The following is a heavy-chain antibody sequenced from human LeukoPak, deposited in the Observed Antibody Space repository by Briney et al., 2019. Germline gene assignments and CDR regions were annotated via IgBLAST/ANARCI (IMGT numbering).Heavy chain of an antibody. J-gene: IGHJ5*02. Sequence: GGSLRLSCAASGFTFSTFAMIWVRQPPGKGLEWVSSIFPSGGEIHYADSVRGRFTISRDNAKNSLYMQMNILRAEDTAAYYCAKYSYGSGTSFDPWGQGTLVTVSS. CDR3: AKYSYGSGTSFDP. CDR2: IFPSGGEI. V-gene: IGHV3-21*01. D-gene: IGHD3-10*01. CDR1: GFTFSTFA.